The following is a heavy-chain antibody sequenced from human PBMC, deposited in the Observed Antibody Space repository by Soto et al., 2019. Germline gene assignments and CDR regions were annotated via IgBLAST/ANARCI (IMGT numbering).Heavy chain of an antibody. V-gene: IGHV3-30*03. CDR1: GFTFSSYG. D-gene: IGHD3-10*01. CDR2: ISYDGSNK. CDR3: ATVRGSGKWHYGMDV. Sequence: QVQLVESGGGVVQPGRSLRLSCAASGFTFSSYGMHWVRQAPGKGLEWVAVISYDGSNKYYADSVKGRFTISRDNSKNTLYLQMNSLRAEDTAVYYCATVRGSGKWHYGMDVWGQGTTVTVSS. J-gene: IGHJ6*02.